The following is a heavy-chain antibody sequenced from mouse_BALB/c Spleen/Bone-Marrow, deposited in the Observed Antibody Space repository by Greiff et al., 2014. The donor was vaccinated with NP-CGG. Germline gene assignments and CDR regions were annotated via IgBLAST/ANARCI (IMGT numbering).Heavy chain of an antibody. J-gene: IGHJ2*01. CDR3: ARSYGNYVDY. D-gene: IGHD2-1*01. CDR2: IDPSTGYT. Sequence: QVQLKESGGELAKPGAPVRMSCKTSGYTFSSYWMHWGKKRPGQGLGWFGYIDPSTGYTEFNQKFKDRATLTADKSSSTAYMQLSSLTSEDSAVYYCARSYGNYVDYWGQGTTLTVSS. V-gene: IGHV1-7*01. CDR1: GYTFSSYW.